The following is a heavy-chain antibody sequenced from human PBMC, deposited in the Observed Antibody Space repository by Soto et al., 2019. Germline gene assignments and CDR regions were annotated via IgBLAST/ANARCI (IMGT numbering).Heavy chain of an antibody. V-gene: IGHV3-23*01. CDR1: LFTCSNNA. Sequence: HPGGSLRLSCAGTLFTCSNNAIIWVRQAPGKGLEWVSAISGSGATTYYADSVKGRFTISRDNSKNTLYLQINSLRAEDTAVYYCAKDCWFDPWGQGTQVTVSS. CDR2: ISGSGATT. J-gene: IGHJ5*02. CDR3: AKDCWFDP.